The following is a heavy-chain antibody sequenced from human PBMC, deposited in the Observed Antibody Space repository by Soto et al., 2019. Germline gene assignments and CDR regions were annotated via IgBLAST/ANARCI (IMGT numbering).Heavy chain of an antibody. CDR1: GGSITRGGNS. CDR3: ARVPDY. Sequence: QGHLQESGPGLVKPSQPLSLTCTFPGGSITRGGNSWGGIRQHPGKDLEGFGYIFYSGSTYYNPSLKSRVTISVDTSKNQFSLKLSSVTAADTAVYYCARVPDYWGQGTLVTVSS. J-gene: IGHJ4*02. V-gene: IGHV4-31*03. CDR2: IFYSGST.